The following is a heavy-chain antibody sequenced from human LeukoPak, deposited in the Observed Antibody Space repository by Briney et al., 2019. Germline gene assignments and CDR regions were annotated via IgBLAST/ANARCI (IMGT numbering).Heavy chain of an antibody. Sequence: PSETLSLTCTVSGGPISSSSYYWGWIRQPPGKGLEWIGSIYHSGSTYYNPSLKSRVTISVDTPKNQFSLKLSSVTAADTAVYYCARDFGFWSGYSSFDYWGQGTLVTVSS. V-gene: IGHV4-39*07. CDR1: GGPISSSSYY. CDR3: ARDFGFWSGYSSFDY. J-gene: IGHJ4*02. CDR2: IYHSGST. D-gene: IGHD3-3*01.